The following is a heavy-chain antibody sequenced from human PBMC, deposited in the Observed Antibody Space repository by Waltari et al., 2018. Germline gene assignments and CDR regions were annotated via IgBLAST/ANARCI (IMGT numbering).Heavy chain of an antibody. J-gene: IGHJ5*02. CDR2: IGGSGNDP. V-gene: IGHV3-23*01. Sequence: EVQLLESGGNLVQPGGSLRLSCAASGFTLSSHALRWVRQAPGKGLEWVSTIGGSGNDPYYADSVEGRFTISRDNSQSTLYLQMNSLRAEDTAVYYCAREPSSGYPFNWFDPWGQGTLVTVSS. D-gene: IGHD3-22*01. CDR3: AREPSSGYPFNWFDP. CDR1: GFTLSSHA.